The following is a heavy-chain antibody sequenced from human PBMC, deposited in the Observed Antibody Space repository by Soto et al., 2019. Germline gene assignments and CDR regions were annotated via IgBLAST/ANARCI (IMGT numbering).Heavy chain of an antibody. J-gene: IGHJ3*02. CDR2: ISSSGSTI. Sequence: VQMVESGGGLVQPGGSLRLSCAASGFTFSSYEMNWVSQAPGKGLEWVSYISSSGSTIYYADSVKGRFTISRDNAKNSLYQKINSLRDEDTAVYYCAREGVGATDDAFDIWGQGTMVTVS. V-gene: IGHV3-48*03. CDR3: AREGVGATDDAFDI. D-gene: IGHD1-26*01. CDR1: GFTFSSYE.